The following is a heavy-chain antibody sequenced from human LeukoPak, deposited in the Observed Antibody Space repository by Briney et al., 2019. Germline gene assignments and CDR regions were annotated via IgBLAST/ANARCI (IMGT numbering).Heavy chain of an antibody. CDR3: AREAIRRPHYDSSGYFLARYFDL. Sequence: ASVKVSCKASGGTYSSYAISWVRQAPGQGLEWMGGIIPIFGTANYAQKFQSRVTITTDESTSTAYMELSSLRSEDTAVYYCAREAIRRPHYDSSGYFLARYFDLWGRGTLVTVSS. D-gene: IGHD3-22*01. J-gene: IGHJ2*01. V-gene: IGHV1-69*05. CDR1: GGTYSSYA. CDR2: IIPIFGTA.